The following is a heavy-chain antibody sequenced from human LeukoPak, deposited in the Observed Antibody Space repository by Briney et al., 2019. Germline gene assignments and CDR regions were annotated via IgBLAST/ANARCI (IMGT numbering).Heavy chain of an antibody. V-gene: IGHV1-69*06. CDR2: IIPIFGTA. CDR1: GGTFSSYA. J-gene: IGHJ4*02. D-gene: IGHD6-19*01. CDR3: ARGLQPGTAVADFDY. Sequence: SVKVSCKASGGTFSSYAISWVRQAPGQGLEWMGGIIPIFGTANYAQKFQGRVTITADKSTSTAYMELSSLRSEDTAVYYCARGLQPGTAVADFDYWGQGTLVTVSS.